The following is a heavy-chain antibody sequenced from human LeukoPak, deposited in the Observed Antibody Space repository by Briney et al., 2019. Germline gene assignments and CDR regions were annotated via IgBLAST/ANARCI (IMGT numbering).Heavy chain of an antibody. J-gene: IGHJ4*02. CDR3: AGLWLVEDYFDY. CDR1: GYTFTSYA. Sequence: GASVKVSCKASGYTFTSYAMHWVRQAPGQRLEWMGWINAGNGNTKYSQKFQGRVTITRDTSASTAYMELSSLRSEDTAVYYCAGLWLVEDYFDYWGQGTLVTVSS. CDR2: INAGNGNT. V-gene: IGHV1-3*01. D-gene: IGHD6-19*01.